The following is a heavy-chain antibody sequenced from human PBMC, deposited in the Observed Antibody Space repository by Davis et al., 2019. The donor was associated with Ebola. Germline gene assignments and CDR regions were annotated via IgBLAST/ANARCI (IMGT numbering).Heavy chain of an antibody. Sequence: GESLKISCAASGFTFSSYGMHWVRQAPGKGLEWVAVISYDGSNKYYADSVKGRFTISRDNSKNTLYLQMNSLRAEDTAVYYCAKDLYSSSSLYYYGMDVWGRGTTITVSS. CDR1: GFTFSSYG. D-gene: IGHD6-6*01. CDR3: AKDLYSSSSLYYYGMDV. CDR2: ISYDGSNK. V-gene: IGHV3-30*18. J-gene: IGHJ6*04.